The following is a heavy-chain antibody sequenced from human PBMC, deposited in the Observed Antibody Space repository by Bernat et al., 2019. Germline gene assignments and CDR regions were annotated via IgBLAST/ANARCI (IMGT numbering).Heavy chain of an antibody. Sequence: EVHLVESGGGFVQPGGSLRLSCAASGFTFNNYWMHWVRHAPGKGLVWVSRIDYDGTTAHYADSVKGRFTISRDNAKKTVYLQMNSLRAEDTAVYYCARDSAGLDYWGQEPRSPSPQ. CDR3: ARDSAGLDY. J-gene: IGHJ4*02. D-gene: IGHD3-10*01. CDR1: GFTFNNYW. CDR2: IDYDGTTA. V-gene: IGHV3-74*01.